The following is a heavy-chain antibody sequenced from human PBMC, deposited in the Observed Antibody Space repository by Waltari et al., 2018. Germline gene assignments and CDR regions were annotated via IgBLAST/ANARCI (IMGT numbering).Heavy chain of an antibody. J-gene: IGHJ4*02. CDR1: GFTFSSYG. V-gene: IGHV3-33*03. D-gene: IGHD2-15*01. Sequence: QVQLVESGGGVVQPGRSLRLSCAASGFTFSSYGMHWVRQAPGKGLEWVAVIWYDGSNKYYADSVKGRFTISRDNAKNTLYLQMNSLRAEDTAVYYCATVAAGLFDYWGQGTLVTVSS. CDR2: IWYDGSNK. CDR3: ATVAAGLFDY.